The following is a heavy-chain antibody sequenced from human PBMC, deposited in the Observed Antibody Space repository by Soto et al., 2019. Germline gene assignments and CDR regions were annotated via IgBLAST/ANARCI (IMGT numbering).Heavy chain of an antibody. J-gene: IGHJ4*02. CDR2: IYSCGST. Sequence: EVQLVESGGGLVQPGGSLRLSCAASGFTVSSNYMSWVRQAPGKGLEWVSVIYSCGSTYYADSVKARFTISRDNSKNTLYLQMNSLRAEDTAVYYCAREGRWAYGSGSYYKGAFDYWGQGTLVTVSS. D-gene: IGHD3-10*01. CDR1: GFTVSSNY. V-gene: IGHV3-66*01. CDR3: AREGRWAYGSGSYYKGAFDY.